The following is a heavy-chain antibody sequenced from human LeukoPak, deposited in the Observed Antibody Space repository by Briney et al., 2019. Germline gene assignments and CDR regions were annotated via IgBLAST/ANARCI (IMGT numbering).Heavy chain of an antibody. CDR2: IYSGGST. Sequence: PGGSLRLSCAASGFTVSSNYMSWVRQAPGKGLEWVSVIYSGGSTYYADSVKGRFTISRDNSKNTLYLQMNSMRAEDTAVYYCAKVGYSGYDYRAFDIWGQGTMVTVSS. V-gene: IGHV3-53*01. CDR1: GFTVSSNY. J-gene: IGHJ3*02. D-gene: IGHD5-12*01. CDR3: AKVGYSGYDYRAFDI.